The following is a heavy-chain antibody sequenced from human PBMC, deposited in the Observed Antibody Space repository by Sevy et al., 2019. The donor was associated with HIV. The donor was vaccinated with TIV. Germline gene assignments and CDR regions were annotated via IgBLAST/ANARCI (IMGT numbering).Heavy chain of an antibody. J-gene: IGHJ5*02. D-gene: IGHD3-22*01. CDR3: ARVWNSDYYDSSGPNWFDP. Sequence: ASVKVSCKASGYTFTGYSMHWVRQAPGQGLEWMGWINPNSGGTNYAQKFQGRVTMTRDTSISTAYMERSRLKFDDTAVYYCARVWNSDYYDSSGPNWFDPWGQGTLVTVSS. CDR1: GYTFTGYS. CDR2: INPNSGGT. V-gene: IGHV1-2*02.